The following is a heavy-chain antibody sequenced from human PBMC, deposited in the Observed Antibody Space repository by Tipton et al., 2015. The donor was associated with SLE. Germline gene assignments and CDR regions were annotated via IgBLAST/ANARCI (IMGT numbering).Heavy chain of an antibody. D-gene: IGHD3-22*01. CDR3: ARAAEYYYDGSGYPHDAFDI. Sequence: TLSLTCTVSEGSLSSYFWSWIRPPPGKGLEWIGYILFSGSSYYNPSLKSRFIISVDTSKNQFSLQLSSCAAADTAVYYCARAAEYYYDGSGYPHDAFDIWGQGTMVTVSS. CDR1: EGSLSSYF. J-gene: IGHJ3*02. V-gene: IGHV4-59*12. CDR2: ILFSGSS.